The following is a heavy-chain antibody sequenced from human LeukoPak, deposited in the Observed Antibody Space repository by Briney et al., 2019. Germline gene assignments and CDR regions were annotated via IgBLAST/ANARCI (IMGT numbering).Heavy chain of an antibody. V-gene: IGHV5-51*01. CDR1: GYSFNTYW. Sequence: GESLKISCKGSGYSFNTYWIGWVRQMPGKSLEWMGIIYPGDSDTRYSPSFQGQVSISADKSISAAYLQWSSLKASDTAIYYCARHAGATIPDYWGQGTLVTVSS. CDR2: IYPGDSDT. J-gene: IGHJ4*02. CDR3: ARHAGATIPDY. D-gene: IGHD5-12*01.